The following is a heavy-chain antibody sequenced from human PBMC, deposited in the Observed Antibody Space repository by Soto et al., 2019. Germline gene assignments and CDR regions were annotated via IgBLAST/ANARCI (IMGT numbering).Heavy chain of an antibody. D-gene: IGHD3-3*01. CDR2: IKQDGSEK. J-gene: IGHJ6*02. CDR3: ARRAIGVGILRGYYYYYGMDV. Sequence: GGSLRLSCAASGFTFSSYWMSWVRQAPGKGLEWVANIKQDGSEKYYVDSVKGRFTISRDNSKNTLYLQMNSLRAEDTAVYYCARRAIGVGILRGYYYYYGMDVWGQGTTFTVSS. V-gene: IGHV3-7*03. CDR1: GFTFSSYW.